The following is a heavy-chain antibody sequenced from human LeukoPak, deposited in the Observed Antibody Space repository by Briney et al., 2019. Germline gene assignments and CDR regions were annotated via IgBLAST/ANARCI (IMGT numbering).Heavy chain of an antibody. V-gene: IGHV1-2*02. J-gene: IGHJ5*02. Sequence: ASVKVSCKASGGYYMHWVRQAPGQGLEWVGWINPDSGDTTYAQKFQGRVTLTRDTSITTVFLELTNLRSADTAVYYCAREGVAPTTDGSGRILGGWLDPWGQGTLVTVSS. CDR3: AREGVAPTTDGSGRILGGWLDP. CDR2: INPDSGDT. CDR1: GGYY. D-gene: IGHD3-10*01.